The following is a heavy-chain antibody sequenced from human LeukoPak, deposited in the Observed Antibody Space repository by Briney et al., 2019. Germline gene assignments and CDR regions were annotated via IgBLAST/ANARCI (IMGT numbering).Heavy chain of an antibody. V-gene: IGHV1-24*01. D-gene: IGHD2-2*02. CDR3: ATALRFQPLLYPGPFDY. J-gene: IGHJ4*02. CDR1: GYTLTELS. Sequence: VSVKVSCKVSGYTLTELSMHWVRQAPGKGLEWMGGFDPEDGETIYAQKFQGRVTMTEDTSTDTAYMELSSLRSEDTAVYYCATALRFQPLLYPGPFDYWGQGTLVTVSS. CDR2: FDPEDGET.